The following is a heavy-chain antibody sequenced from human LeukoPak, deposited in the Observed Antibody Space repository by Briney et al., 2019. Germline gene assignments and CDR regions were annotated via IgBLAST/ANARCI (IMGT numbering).Heavy chain of an antibody. V-gene: IGHV3-23*01. CDR3: AKDGITIFGVANPLGWFDP. CDR2: ISGSGGST. D-gene: IGHD3-3*01. CDR1: GFTFSSYA. Sequence: PGGSLRLSCAAPGFTFSSYAMSWVRQAPGKGLEWVSAISGSGGSTYYADSVKGRFTISRDNSKNTLYLQMNSLRAEDTAVYYCAKDGITIFGVANPLGWFDPWGQGTLVTVSS. J-gene: IGHJ5*02.